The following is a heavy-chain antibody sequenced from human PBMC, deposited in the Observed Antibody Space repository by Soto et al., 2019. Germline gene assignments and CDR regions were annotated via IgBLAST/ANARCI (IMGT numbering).Heavy chain of an antibody. V-gene: IGHV3-33*01. CDR3: ARGVVGATHYYYYGMDV. CDR2: IWYDGSNK. D-gene: IGHD1-26*01. Sequence: LRLSCAASGFTFSSYGMHWVRQAPGKGLEWVAVIWYDGSNKYYADSVKGRFTISRDNSKNTLYLQMNSLRAEDTAVYYCARGVVGATHYYYYGMDVWGQGTTVTVSS. CDR1: GFTFSSYG. J-gene: IGHJ6*02.